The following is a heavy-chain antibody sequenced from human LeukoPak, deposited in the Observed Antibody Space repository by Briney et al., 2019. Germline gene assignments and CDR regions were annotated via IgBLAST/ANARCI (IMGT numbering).Heavy chain of an antibody. CDR3: ARESAGNDY. Sequence: PGGSLRLSCAASGFTFSNFWMSWVRQAPGKGLEWVSNIKQDGSEKYYVDSVKGRFTISRDNAKNSLYLQMNSLRAEDTAMYYCARESAGNDYWGQGTLVTVSS. J-gene: IGHJ4*02. V-gene: IGHV3-7*01. D-gene: IGHD6-13*01. CDR1: GFTFSNFW. CDR2: IKQDGSEK.